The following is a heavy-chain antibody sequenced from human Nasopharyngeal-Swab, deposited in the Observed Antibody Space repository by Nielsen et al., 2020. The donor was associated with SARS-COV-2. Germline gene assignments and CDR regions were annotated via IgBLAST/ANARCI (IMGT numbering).Heavy chain of an antibody. D-gene: IGHD3-3*01. V-gene: IGHV3-30*04. J-gene: IGHJ6*03. Sequence: GGSLRLSCAASGFTFSNFAMHWVRQAPGKGLEWVGLISYDGSHENYADPVRGRFTFSRDNSKDTVYLQMNSLRPEDTAVYYCARDSVYNFGVFIITTSFMDVWGKGTTVTVSS. CDR1: GFTFSNFA. CDR2: ISYDGSHE. CDR3: ARDSVYNFGVFIITTSFMDV.